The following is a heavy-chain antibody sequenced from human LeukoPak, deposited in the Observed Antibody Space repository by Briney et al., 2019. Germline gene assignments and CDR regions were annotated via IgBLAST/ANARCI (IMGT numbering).Heavy chain of an antibody. CDR1: GYTFTGYY. CDR2: INPNSGGT. J-gene: IGHJ4*02. Sequence: ASVKVSCKASGYTFTGYYMHWVRQAPGQGLEWMGWINPNSGGTNYAQKFQGRVTMTRDTSISTAYMELSRLRSDDTAVYCCARVGEILLWFGEPFDYWGQGTLVTVSS. V-gene: IGHV1-2*02. CDR3: ARVGEILLWFGEPFDY. D-gene: IGHD3-10*01.